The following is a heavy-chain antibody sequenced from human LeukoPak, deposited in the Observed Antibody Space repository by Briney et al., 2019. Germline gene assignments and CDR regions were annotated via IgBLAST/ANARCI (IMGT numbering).Heavy chain of an antibody. D-gene: IGHD2-2*01. CDR1: GGTFSSYA. CDR3: ARVDCSSTSCRQRNYYYYMDV. Sequence: SVKVSCKASGGTFSSYAISWVRQAPGQGLEWRGWIIPIFGTANYAQKFQGRVTITTVESTSTAYMELSSLRSEDTAVYYCARVDCSSTSCRQRNYYYYMDVWGKGTTVTVSS. V-gene: IGHV1-69*05. CDR2: IIPIFGTA. J-gene: IGHJ6*03.